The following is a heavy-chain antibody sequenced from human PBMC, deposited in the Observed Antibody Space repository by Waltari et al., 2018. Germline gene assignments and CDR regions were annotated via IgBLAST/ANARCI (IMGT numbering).Heavy chain of an antibody. Sequence: QVQLVESGGGVVQPGGSLRLSCAASGFTFSSYGMHWVRQAPGKGLEWVAFIRYDGSNKYYADSVKGRFTISRDNSKNTLYLQMNSLRAEDTAVYYCAKDYYDSRGWFDPWGQGTLVTVSS. J-gene: IGHJ5*02. CDR2: IRYDGSNK. CDR3: AKDYYDSRGWFDP. CDR1: GFTFSSYG. V-gene: IGHV3-30*02. D-gene: IGHD3-22*01.